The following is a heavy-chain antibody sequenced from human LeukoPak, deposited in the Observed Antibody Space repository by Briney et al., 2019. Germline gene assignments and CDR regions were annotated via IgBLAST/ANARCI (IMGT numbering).Heavy chain of an antibody. Sequence: GRSLRLSCAASGFTFSSYGMHWVRQAPGKGLEWVAVISYDGSNKYYADSVKGRFIISRDNSKNTLYLQMNSLRAEDTAVYYCAKEIVKYSSSWQHFDYWGQGTLVTVSS. CDR2: ISYDGSNK. CDR3: AKEIVKYSSSWQHFDY. V-gene: IGHV3-30*18. D-gene: IGHD6-13*01. CDR1: GFTFSSYG. J-gene: IGHJ4*02.